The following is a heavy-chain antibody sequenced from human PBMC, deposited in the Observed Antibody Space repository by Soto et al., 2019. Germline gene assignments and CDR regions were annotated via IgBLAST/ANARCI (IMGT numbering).Heavy chain of an antibody. Sequence: EVQLVESGGGLVQPGGSLRLSCAASGFTFSSYWMSWVRQAPGKGLEWVANIKQDGSEKYYVDSVKGRFTISRDNAKNSLYLQMKRLRAGETGVYYCAGEIGYSRGCYWGQGTLVTVSS. CDR3: AGEIGYSRGCY. J-gene: IGHJ4*02. CDR2: IKQDGSEK. CDR1: GFTFSSYW. D-gene: IGHD6-19*01. V-gene: IGHV3-7*05.